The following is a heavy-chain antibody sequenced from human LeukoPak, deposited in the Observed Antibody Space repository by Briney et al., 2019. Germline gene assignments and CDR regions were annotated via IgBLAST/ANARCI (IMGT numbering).Heavy chain of an antibody. V-gene: IGHV3-33*01. Sequence: GGSLRLSCAASGFTFSSYGMHWVRQAPGKGLEWVAVIWYDGSNKYYADSVKSRFTISRDNSKNTLYLQMNSLRAEDTAVYYCARDWATTVTAPPGSYWYFDLWGRGTLVTVSS. CDR1: GFTFSSYG. CDR2: IWYDGSNK. J-gene: IGHJ2*01. CDR3: ARDWATTVTAPPGSYWYFDL. D-gene: IGHD4-17*01.